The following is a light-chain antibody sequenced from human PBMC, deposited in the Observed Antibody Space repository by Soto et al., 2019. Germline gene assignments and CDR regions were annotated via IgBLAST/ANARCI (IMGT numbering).Light chain of an antibody. Sequence: EIVLTQSPATLSLSPGERATLSCRASQSVSSNLAWYQQKPGQAPRLLIYDASNRATGIPARFSGSGSGTDFTLTISSLEPEDSAVYYCQQAWTFGQGTKVEIK. CDR2: DAS. J-gene: IGKJ1*01. CDR1: QSVSSN. V-gene: IGKV3-11*01. CDR3: QQAWT.